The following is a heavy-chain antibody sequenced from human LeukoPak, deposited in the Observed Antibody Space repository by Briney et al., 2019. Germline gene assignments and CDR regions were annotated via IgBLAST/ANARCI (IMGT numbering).Heavy chain of an antibody. D-gene: IGHD5-24*01. CDR1: GGTFSSYA. Sequence: SVKVPCKASGGTFSSYAISWVRQAPGQGLEWMGGVIPIFGTANYAQKFQGRVTITADESTSTAYMELSRLRSEDTAVYYCAREGRRDGYNLPFDYWGQGTLVTVSS. CDR3: AREGRRDGYNLPFDY. J-gene: IGHJ4*02. CDR2: VIPIFGTA. V-gene: IGHV1-69*01.